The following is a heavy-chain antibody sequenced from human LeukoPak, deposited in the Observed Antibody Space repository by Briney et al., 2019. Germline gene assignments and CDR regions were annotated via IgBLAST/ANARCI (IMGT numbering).Heavy chain of an antibody. CDR1: GGSISSSSYY. CDR3: ARLRVGAALNWFDP. J-gene: IGHJ5*02. Sequence: PSETLSLTCTVSGGSISSSSYYWGWIRQPPGKGLEWIGSIYYSGSTYYNPSLKSRVTTSVDTSKNQFSLKLSSVTAADTAVYYCARLRVGAALNWFDPWGQGTLVTVSS. CDR2: IYYSGST. V-gene: IGHV4-39*01. D-gene: IGHD1-26*01.